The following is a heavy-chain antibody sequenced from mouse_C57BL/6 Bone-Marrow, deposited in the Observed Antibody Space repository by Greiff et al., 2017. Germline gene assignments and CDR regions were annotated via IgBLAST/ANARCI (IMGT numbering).Heavy chain of an antibody. CDR2: IDPSDSYT. CDR1: GYTFTSYW. V-gene: IGHV1-69*01. CDR3: ARGDYYYGSSPYAMDY. D-gene: IGHD1-1*01. Sequence: QVQLQQPGAELVMPGASVKLSCKASGYTFTSYWMHWVKQRPGQGLEWIAEIDPSDSYTNYNQKLKGKSTLTVDKSSSTAYMQLSSLKSEDSAVYYCARGDYYYGSSPYAMDYWGQGTSVTVSS. J-gene: IGHJ4*01.